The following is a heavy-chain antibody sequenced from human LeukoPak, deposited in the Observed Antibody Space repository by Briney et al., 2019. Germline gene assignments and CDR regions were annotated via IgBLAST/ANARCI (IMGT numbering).Heavy chain of an antibody. V-gene: IGHV1-8*01. J-gene: IGHJ6*03. CDR2: MNPNSGNT. CDR3: ARGCITMVRGRYYYYMDV. D-gene: IGHD3-10*01. CDR1: GYTFTSYD. Sequence: GASVKVSCKASGYTFTSYDINWVRQATGQGLEWMGWMNPNSGNTGYAQKFQGRVTMTRNTSISTAYMELSSLRSEDTAVYYCARGCITMVRGRYYYYMDVWGKGTTVTVSS.